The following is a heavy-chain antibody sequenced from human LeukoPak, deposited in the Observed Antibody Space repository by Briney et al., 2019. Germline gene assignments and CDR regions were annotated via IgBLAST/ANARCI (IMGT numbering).Heavy chain of an antibody. V-gene: IGHV1-69*13. J-gene: IGHJ4*02. CDR3: ARGYYDILTGLGRLDY. CDR2: IIPIFGTA. CDR1: GGTFSSYA. D-gene: IGHD3-9*01. Sequence: SVKVSCKASGGTFSSYAISWVRQAPGQGLEWMGGIIPIFGTANYAQKFQGRVTITADESTSTAYMELSSLRSEDTAVYYCARGYYDILTGLGRLDYWGQGTLVTVSS.